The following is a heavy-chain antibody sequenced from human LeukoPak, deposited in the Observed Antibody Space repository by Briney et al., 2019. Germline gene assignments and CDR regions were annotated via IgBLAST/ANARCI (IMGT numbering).Heavy chain of an antibody. Sequence: KTGGSLRPSCAASGFTFSDYYMSWLRQAPGKGLEWVSYISSSGSTIYYADSVKGRFTISRDNAKNSLYLQMNSLRAEDTAVYYCAREQQLGDAFDIWGQGTMVTVSS. D-gene: IGHD6-6*01. J-gene: IGHJ3*02. V-gene: IGHV3-11*01. CDR1: GFTFSDYY. CDR3: AREQQLGDAFDI. CDR2: ISSSGSTI.